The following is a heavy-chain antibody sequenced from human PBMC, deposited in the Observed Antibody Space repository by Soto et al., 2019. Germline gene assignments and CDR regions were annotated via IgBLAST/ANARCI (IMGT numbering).Heavy chain of an antibody. D-gene: IGHD2-2*01. J-gene: IGHJ4*02. CDR2: IIPILGIA. CDR3: ANTYCSSTSCYGGEIDY. V-gene: IGHV1-69*02. CDR1: GGTFSSYT. Sequence: QVQLVQSGAEVKKPGSSVKVSCKASGGTFSSYTISWVRQAPGQGLEWMGRIIPILGIANYAQKFQGRVTITADKSTSTAYMELSSLRSGDTAVYYCANTYCSSTSCYGGEIDYWGQGTLVTVSS.